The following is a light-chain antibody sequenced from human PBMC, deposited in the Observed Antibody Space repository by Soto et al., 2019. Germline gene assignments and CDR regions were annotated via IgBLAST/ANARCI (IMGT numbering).Light chain of an antibody. CDR2: AAS. Sequence: DVQMTQSPSSLSASVGDRVTITCRASRDISSSLAWYQQKPGKVPKLLIYAASTLHAGVQSRFSGSGSGTFFTLIINSLQPEDVATYYCQKYNSAPNTFGRGTRLEIK. CDR1: RDISSS. CDR3: QKYNSAPNT. V-gene: IGKV1-27*01. J-gene: IGKJ2*01.